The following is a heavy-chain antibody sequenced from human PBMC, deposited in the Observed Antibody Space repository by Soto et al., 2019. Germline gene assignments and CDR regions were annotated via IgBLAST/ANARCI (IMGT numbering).Heavy chain of an antibody. D-gene: IGHD2-2*01. CDR2: IYGGGTT. Sequence: WGSLRLSCAASDLIVFSNYIIFVRQSPGKGLEWVSIIYGGGTTYYADAVKGRFTISRDNSKNTLYLQMNSLRAEDTAVYFCARYCSSTICPIYAMDVWGQGTTVTVSS. J-gene: IGHJ6*02. CDR3: ARYCSSTICPIYAMDV. CDR1: DLIVFSNY. V-gene: IGHV3-53*01.